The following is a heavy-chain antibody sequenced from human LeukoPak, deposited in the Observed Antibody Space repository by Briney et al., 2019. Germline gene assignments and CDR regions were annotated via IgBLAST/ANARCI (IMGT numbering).Heavy chain of an antibody. CDR2: IRSKAYGGTT. CDR1: GFTFSSYG. V-gene: IGHV3-49*04. D-gene: IGHD3-10*01. Sequence: GGSLRLSCAASGFTFSSYGMSWVRQAPGKGLEWVGFIRSKAYGGTTEYAASVKGRFTISRDDSKSIAYLQMNSLKTEDTAVYYCTRVQVSERYYYGSGNTWGQGTLVTVSS. CDR3: TRVQVSERYYYGSGNT. J-gene: IGHJ5*02.